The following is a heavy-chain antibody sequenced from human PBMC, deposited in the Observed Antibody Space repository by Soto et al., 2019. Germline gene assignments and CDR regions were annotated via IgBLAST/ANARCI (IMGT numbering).Heavy chain of an antibody. CDR1: GYSFSGYY. D-gene: IGHD2-2*01. CDR3: ARDRGYCSSNSCYRYYYYGMDV. V-gene: IGHV1-2*04. CDR2: INPNSGGT. J-gene: IGHJ6*02. Sequence: XSVKGSCNASGYSFSGYYMRWVRQAPGQGLEWMGWINPNSGGTNYAQKFQGWVTMTRDTSISTAYMELSRLRSDDTAVYYCARDRGYCSSNSCYRYYYYGMDVWGQGTTVTVSS.